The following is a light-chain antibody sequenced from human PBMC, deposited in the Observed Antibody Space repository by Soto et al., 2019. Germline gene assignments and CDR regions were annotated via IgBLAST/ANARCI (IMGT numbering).Light chain of an antibody. CDR1: QSISSW. CDR2: KAS. J-gene: IGKJ1*01. Sequence: IQLTQYPSTLSASVGDRVVITCRASQSISSWLAWYQQKPGKAPKLLIYKASTLKSGVPSRFSGSGSGTEFTLTISSLQPDDFATYYCQHYNSYSEAFGQGTKVDIK. V-gene: IGKV1-5*03. CDR3: QHYNSYSEA.